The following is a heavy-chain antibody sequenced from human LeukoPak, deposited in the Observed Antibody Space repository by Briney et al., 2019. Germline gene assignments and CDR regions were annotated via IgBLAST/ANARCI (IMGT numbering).Heavy chain of an antibody. CDR1: GFTVSSNY. J-gene: IGHJ4*02. D-gene: IGHD1-26*01. V-gene: IGHV3-53*01. CDR2: IYIGGSA. Sequence: GGSLRLSCAVSGFTVSSNYMSWVRQAPGKGLEWVSVIYIGGSAFYADSVKGRFTISRDNSKNTLYLQMNSLRVEDTAMYYCVRGLPSGSYYFDYWGQGTLVTVSS. CDR3: VRGLPSGSYYFDY.